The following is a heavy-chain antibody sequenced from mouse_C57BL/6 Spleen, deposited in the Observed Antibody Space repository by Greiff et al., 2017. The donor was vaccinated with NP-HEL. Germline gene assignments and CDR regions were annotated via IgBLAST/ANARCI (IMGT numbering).Heavy chain of an antibody. J-gene: IGHJ1*03. V-gene: IGHV1-81*01. Sequence: VQLQQSGAELARPGASVKLSCKASGYTFTSYGISWVKQRPGQGLEWIGEIYPRSGNTYYNEKFKGKATLTADKSSSTAYMELRILTSEDSAVYFCARSGGSSYDWYFDVWGTGTTVTVSS. D-gene: IGHD1-1*01. CDR1: GYTFTSYG. CDR3: ARSGGSSYDWYFDV. CDR2: IYPRSGNT.